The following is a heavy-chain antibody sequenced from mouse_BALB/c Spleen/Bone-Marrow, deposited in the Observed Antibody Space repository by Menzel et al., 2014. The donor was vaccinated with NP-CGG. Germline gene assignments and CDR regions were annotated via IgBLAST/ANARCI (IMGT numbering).Heavy chain of an antibody. CDR2: ISNGGGST. CDR3: ARQDYSYYYAMDY. V-gene: IGHV5-12*01. Sequence: EVMLVESGGGLVQPGGSLKLSCAPSGFTFSDYYMYWVRRTPEKRLEWVAYISNGGGSTYYPDTVKGRFTISRDNAKNTLYLQMSRLKSEDTAMYYCARQDYSYYYAMDYWGQGTSVTVSS. J-gene: IGHJ4*01. CDR1: GFTFSDYY. D-gene: IGHD2-13*01.